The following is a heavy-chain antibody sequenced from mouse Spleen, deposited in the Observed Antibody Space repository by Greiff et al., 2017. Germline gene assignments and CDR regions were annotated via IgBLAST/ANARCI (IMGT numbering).Heavy chain of an antibody. D-gene: IGHD2-4*01. Sequence: EVMLVESGGGLVKLGGSLKLSCAASGFTFSSYYMSWVRQTPEKRLEWVATISSGGGSTYYPDSVKGRFTISRDNAKNTLYLQMSSLNSEDTAVYYCARDRLRYYAMDYWGQGTSVTVSS. V-gene: IGHV5-9*01. J-gene: IGHJ4*01. CDR3: ARDRLRYYAMDY. CDR2: ISSGGGST. CDR1: GFTFSSYY.